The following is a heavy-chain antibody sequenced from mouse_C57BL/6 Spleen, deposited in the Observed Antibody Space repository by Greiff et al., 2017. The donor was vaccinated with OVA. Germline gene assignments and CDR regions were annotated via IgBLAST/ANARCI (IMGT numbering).Heavy chain of an antibody. CDR2: INPSSGYT. D-gene: IGHD2-5*01. J-gene: IGHJ4*01. V-gene: IGHV1-4*01. CDR3: ARYYSNYEAVDY. CDR1: GYTFTSYT. Sequence: QVQLQQSGAELARPGASVKMSCKASGYTFTSYTMHWVKQRPGQGLEWIGYINPSSGYTKYNQKFKDKATLTADKSYSTAYMQLSSLTSEDSAVYYCARYYSNYEAVDYWGQGTSVTVSS.